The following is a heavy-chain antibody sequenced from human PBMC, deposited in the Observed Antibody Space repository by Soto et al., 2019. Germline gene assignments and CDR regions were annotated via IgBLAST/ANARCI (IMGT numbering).Heavy chain of an antibody. CDR2: INHSGST. CDR1: GGSFSGYY. Sequence: SETLSLTCAVYGGSFSGYYWSWIRQPPGKGLEWIGEINHSGSTNYNPSLKSRVTISVDTSKNQFSLKLGSVTAADTAVYYCARGGAARPRYRMSYYYYGMDVWGQGTTVTVSS. D-gene: IGHD6-6*01. CDR3: ARGGAARPRYRMSYYYYGMDV. J-gene: IGHJ6*02. V-gene: IGHV4-34*01.